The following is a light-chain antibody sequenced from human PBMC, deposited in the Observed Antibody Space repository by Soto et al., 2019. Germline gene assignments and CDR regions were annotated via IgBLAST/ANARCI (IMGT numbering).Light chain of an antibody. Sequence: QSALTQPPSASGSPGQSVTISCTGTSSDVGGYNYVSWYQQHPGKAPKLMIYEVSKRPSGVPDRFSGSKSGNTASLTVSGLQAEDDGDYYCSSSAGSNNGVFGGGTKLPVL. CDR2: EVS. CDR1: SSDVGGYNY. J-gene: IGLJ3*02. CDR3: SSSAGSNNGV. V-gene: IGLV2-8*01.